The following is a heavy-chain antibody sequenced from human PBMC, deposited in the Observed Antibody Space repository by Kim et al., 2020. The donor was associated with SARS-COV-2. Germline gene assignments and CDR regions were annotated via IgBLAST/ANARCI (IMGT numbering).Heavy chain of an antibody. J-gene: IGHJ4*01. V-gene: IGHV3-74*01. CDR1: GFTFRNYC. CDR3: SRDPDFRGSSYANY. CDR2: INGDGIT. D-gene: IGHD5-12*01. Sequence: GGSLRLSCAASGFTFRNYCMHWVRQTPGEGLVWVSRINGDGITIYADSAKGGFITFRDNATSTLHLQQNSRRAEDTAALYCSRDPDFRGSSYANYRCQGT.